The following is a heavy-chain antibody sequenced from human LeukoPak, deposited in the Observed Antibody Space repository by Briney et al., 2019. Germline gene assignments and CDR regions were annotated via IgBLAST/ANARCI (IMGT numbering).Heavy chain of an antibody. J-gene: IGHJ4*02. CDR3: AAVSMVRGVIFDY. CDR2: IVVGSGNT. CDR1: GFTFTSSA. V-gene: IGHV1-58*02. Sequence: GASVKVSCKASGFTFTSSAMQWVRQARGQRLEWIGWIVVGSGNTNYAQKFQERVTITRDMSTSTAYMELSSLRSEDTAVYYCAAVSMVRGVIFDYWGQGTLVTVSS. D-gene: IGHD3-10*01.